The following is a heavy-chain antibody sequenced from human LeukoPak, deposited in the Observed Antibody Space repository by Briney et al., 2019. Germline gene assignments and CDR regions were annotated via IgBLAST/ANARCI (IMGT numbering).Heavy chain of an antibody. CDR3: ARDRAGRFDP. V-gene: IGHV3-21*01. Sequence: GGSLRLSCAASGFTFSSYSMNWVRQAPGKGLEWVSSISSSSSYIYYADSVKGRFTISRDNAKNSLYLPMNSLRAEDTAVYYCARDRAGRFDPWGQGTLVTVSS. CDR1: GFTFSSYS. J-gene: IGHJ5*02. D-gene: IGHD3-10*01. CDR2: ISSSSSYI.